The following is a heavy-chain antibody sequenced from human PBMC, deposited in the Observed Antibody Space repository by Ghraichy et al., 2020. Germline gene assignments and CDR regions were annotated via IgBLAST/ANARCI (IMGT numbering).Heavy chain of an antibody. CDR1: GGSISYYY. D-gene: IGHD2-15*01. Sequence: SETLSLTCSVSGGSISYYYWSWIRQPPGKGLEWIGYIYNSGSTNYNPSLKSRITILVDTSKNQFSLKLSSVTAADTAVYYCASFPGNCSGGNCSPYFYGMDVWGQGTTVTVSS. CDR2: IYNSGST. J-gene: IGHJ6*02. CDR3: ASFPGNCSGGNCSPYFYGMDV. V-gene: IGHV4-59*01.